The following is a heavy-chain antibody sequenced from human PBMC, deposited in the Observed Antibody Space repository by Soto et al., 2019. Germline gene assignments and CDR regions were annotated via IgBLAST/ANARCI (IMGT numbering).Heavy chain of an antibody. J-gene: IGHJ4*02. CDR3: AHTRDEYYYDSSGYSPFDY. CDR1: GFSLITSGVV. V-gene: IGHV2-5*01. D-gene: IGHD3-22*01. CDR2: IYWNDDK. Sequence: SGPTLVNPTQTLTLTCTFSGFSLITSGVVVGWIRQPPGNALEWLALIYWNDDKRYSPSLKSRLTITKDTSKNQVVLTMTNMDPVDTATYYCAHTRDEYYYDSSGYSPFDYWGQGTLVTVSS.